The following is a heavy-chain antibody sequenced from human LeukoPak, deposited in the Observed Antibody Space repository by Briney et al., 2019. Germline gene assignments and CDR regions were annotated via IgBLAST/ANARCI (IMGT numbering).Heavy chain of an antibody. V-gene: IGHV3-7*01. CDR3: ATNGHSHAN. D-gene: IGHD2-2*01. CDR2: IKDDGSEN. CDR1: GFTFSSFW. J-gene: IGHJ4*02. Sequence: GGSLRLTCAASGFTFSSFWMSWVRQVPGKGLEWVANIKDDGSENHHVDSVRGRFTISRDNAKNSLYLQMNSLRAEDTAVYYCATNGHSHANWGQGTLVTVSS.